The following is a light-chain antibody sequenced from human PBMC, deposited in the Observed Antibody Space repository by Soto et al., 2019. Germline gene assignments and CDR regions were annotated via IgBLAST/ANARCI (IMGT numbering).Light chain of an antibody. V-gene: IGKV1-5*01. J-gene: IGKJ4*01. CDR1: QSIAYY. Sequence: DIQMTQSPSTLSASVGDRVTITCRASQSIAYYLAWYQQKPGKAPKVLIYDASSLESGVPSRFSGSGSGTKFTLTISSLQPDDFATYYCQHYNSYSALTFGGGTKVDIK. CDR3: QHYNSYSALT. CDR2: DAS.